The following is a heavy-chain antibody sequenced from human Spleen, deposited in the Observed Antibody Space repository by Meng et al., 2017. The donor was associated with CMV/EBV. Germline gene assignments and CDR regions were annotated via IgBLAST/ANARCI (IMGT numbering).Heavy chain of an antibody. V-gene: IGHV3-48*04. CDR2: ISGPGTTM. CDR1: GFSFNTYS. D-gene: IGHD2-2*01. Sequence: GESLKISCAASGFSFNTYSINWVRQAPGKGLEWVSYISGPGTTMYYADSVKGRFSVSRDDAQGSVFLQMDSLRVEDTAVYYCARGPGAYQQVEKYYGMDVWGQGTTVTVSS. CDR3: ARGPGAYQQVEKYYGMDV. J-gene: IGHJ6*02.